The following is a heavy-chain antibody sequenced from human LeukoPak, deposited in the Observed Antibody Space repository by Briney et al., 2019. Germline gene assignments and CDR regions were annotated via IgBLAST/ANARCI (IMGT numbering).Heavy chain of an antibody. D-gene: IGHD6-19*01. CDR2: IYYSGST. Sequence: SETLPLTCTVSGGSVSSGSYYWSWIRQPPGKGLEWIGYIYYSGSTNYNPSLKSRVTISVDTSKNQFSLKLSSVTAADTAVYYCASALWGWLAFDIWGQGTMVTVSS. J-gene: IGHJ3*02. V-gene: IGHV4-61*01. CDR3: ASALWGWLAFDI. CDR1: GGSVSSGSYY.